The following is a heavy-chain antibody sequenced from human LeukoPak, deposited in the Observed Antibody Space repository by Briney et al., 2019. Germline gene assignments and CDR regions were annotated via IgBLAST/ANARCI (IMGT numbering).Heavy chain of an antibody. D-gene: IGHD2-15*01. CDR3: ARESYCSGGSCYSGRAFDI. CDR2: LNTDGSRT. J-gene: IGHJ3*02. CDR1: GFTFSSYW. Sequence: GGSLRLSCAASGFTFSSYWMHWVRQAPGRGLVWVSRLNTDGSRTSYADSVKGRFTISRDNAKNMLYLQMNSLRAEDTAVYYCARESYCSGGSCYSGRAFDIWGQGTMVTVSS. V-gene: IGHV3-74*01.